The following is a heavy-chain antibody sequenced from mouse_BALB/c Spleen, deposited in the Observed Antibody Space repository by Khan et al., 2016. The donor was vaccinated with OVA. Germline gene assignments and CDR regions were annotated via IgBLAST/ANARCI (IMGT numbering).Heavy chain of an antibody. CDR2: IDPFNGGT. J-gene: IGHJ3*01. CDR1: GYSFSTYY. Sequence: IQLVQSGPELMKPGASVKISCKASGYSFSTYYIHWVTRSHGKTLEWIGYIDPFNGGTTYNQKFKGKATLTVDKSSSTAYMHLSSLTSEDSAVYYCVGHGSTSWFAYWGQGTLVTVSA. D-gene: IGHD1-1*01. V-gene: IGHV1S135*01. CDR3: VGHGSTSWFAY.